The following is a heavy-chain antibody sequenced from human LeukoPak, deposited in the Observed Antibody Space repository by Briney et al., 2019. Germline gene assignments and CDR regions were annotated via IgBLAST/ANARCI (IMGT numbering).Heavy chain of an antibody. CDR2: TYFRSKWYN. J-gene: IGHJ4*02. CDR3: ANFYLDN. V-gene: IGHV6-1*01. CDR1: GDTVSSNSAA. Sequence: SQTLSLTCAISGDTVSSNSAAWTWIRQSPSRGLEWLGRTYFRSKWYNDYAESVKGRISINPDTSKNQFSPQLSSVNPEDTAVYYCANFYLDNWSQGSLVTVSS.